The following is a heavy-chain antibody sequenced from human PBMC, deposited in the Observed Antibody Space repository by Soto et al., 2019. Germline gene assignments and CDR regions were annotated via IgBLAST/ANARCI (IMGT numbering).Heavy chain of an antibody. CDR1: GGSICSGGYS. CDR3: ARVRGSSLIDY. CDR2: IYHSGST. J-gene: IGHJ4*02. Sequence: TLSLTCAVSGGSICSGGYSWSWIRQPPGKGLEWIGYIYHSGSTYYNPSLKSRVTISVDRSKNQFSLKLSSVTAADTAVYYCARVRGSSLIDYWGQGILVTVAS. V-gene: IGHV4-30-2*01. D-gene: IGHD6-13*01.